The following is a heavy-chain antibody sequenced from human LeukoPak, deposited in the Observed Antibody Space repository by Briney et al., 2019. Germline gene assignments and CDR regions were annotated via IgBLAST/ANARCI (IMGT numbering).Heavy chain of an antibody. V-gene: IGHV4-31*03. CDR2: IYYSGST. D-gene: IGHD6-13*01. J-gene: IGHJ4*02. CDR3: ARAVPGSSWYFDY. Sequence: SETLSLTCTVSGGSISSGGYSWSWIRQHPGKGLEWIGYIYYSGSTYYNPSLKSRVAISVDTSKNQFSLKLSSVTAADTAVYYCARAVPGSSWYFDYWGQGTLVTVSS. CDR1: GGSISSGGYS.